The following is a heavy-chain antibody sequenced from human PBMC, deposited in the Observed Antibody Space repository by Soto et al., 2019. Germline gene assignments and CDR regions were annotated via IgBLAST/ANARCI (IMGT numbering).Heavy chain of an antibody. V-gene: IGHV3-23*01. D-gene: IGHD3-3*01. CDR3: AKGPTIFGVVITFEYYYGMDV. CDR2: ISGSGTST. CDR1: GFILSSSA. Sequence: GGSLRLSCAASGFILSSSAMSWVRQAPGKGLEWVSAISGSGTSTYYADSVKGRFTISGDNSKNTVYLQMNSLRAEDTAVYYCAKGPTIFGVVITFEYYYGMDVWGQGTTVTVSS. J-gene: IGHJ6*02.